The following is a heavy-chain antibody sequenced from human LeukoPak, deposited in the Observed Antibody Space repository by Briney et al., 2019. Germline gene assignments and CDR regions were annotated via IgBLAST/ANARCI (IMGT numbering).Heavy chain of an antibody. V-gene: IGHV1-69*05. D-gene: IGHD6-13*01. Sequence: SVKVSCKXSGGTFSSYAISWVRQAPGQGLEWMGRIIPIFGTANYAQKFQGRVTITTDESTSTAYMELSSLRSEDTAVYYCASFQGSSSPFDYWGQGTLVTVSS. CDR1: GGTFSSYA. CDR3: ASFQGSSSPFDY. J-gene: IGHJ4*02. CDR2: IIPIFGTA.